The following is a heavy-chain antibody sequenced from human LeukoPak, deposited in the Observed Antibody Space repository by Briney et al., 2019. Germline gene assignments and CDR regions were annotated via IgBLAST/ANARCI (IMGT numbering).Heavy chain of an antibody. Sequence: GGSLRLSCVGSGFAFGSYWMSWARQAPGKGLEWVAKMNRDGSQRDYVDSVKGRFTISRDNAVNSLFLQMNSVRAEDTAVYYCAREGAAAIDCLDYWGQGTLVTVSS. CDR2: MNRDGSQR. J-gene: IGHJ4*02. CDR3: AREGAAAIDCLDY. CDR1: GFAFGSYW. D-gene: IGHD6-13*01. V-gene: IGHV3-7*03.